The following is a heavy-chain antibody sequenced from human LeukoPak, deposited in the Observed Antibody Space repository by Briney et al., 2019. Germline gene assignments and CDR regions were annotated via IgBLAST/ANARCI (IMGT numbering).Heavy chain of an antibody. CDR3: ARNIYGYGLGNWFDP. D-gene: IGHD3-10*01. V-gene: IGHV4-39*07. Sequence: PSETLSLTCTVSGGSISSSSYYWGWVRQPPGRGLGWLGSIYYSGSTYYNPALKSRVSISVHTSKNQFSLKLRSVTAADTAVYYCARNIYGYGLGNWFDPWGQGTLVTVSS. CDR2: IYYSGST. CDR1: GGSISSSSYY. J-gene: IGHJ5*02.